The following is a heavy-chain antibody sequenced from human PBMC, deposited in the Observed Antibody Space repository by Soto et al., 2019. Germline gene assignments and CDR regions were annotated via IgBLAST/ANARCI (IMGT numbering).Heavy chain of an antibody. J-gene: IGHJ4*02. V-gene: IGHV4-34*01. CDR2: INHSGST. D-gene: IGHD6-13*01. CDR3: ARGWGIAAAGRVFDY. CDR1: GGSFSGYY. Sequence: SETLSLTCAVYGGSFSGYYWSWIRQPPGKGLEWIGEINHSGSTNYNPSLKSRVTISVDTSKNQFSLKLSSVTAADTAVYYCARGWGIAAAGRVFDYWGQGTLVTVSS.